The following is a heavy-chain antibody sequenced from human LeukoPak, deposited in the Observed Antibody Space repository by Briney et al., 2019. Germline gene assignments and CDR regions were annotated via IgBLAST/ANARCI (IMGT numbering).Heavy chain of an antibody. D-gene: IGHD4-17*01. CDR3: AQDPRRDYESDY. V-gene: IGHV3-23*01. J-gene: IGHJ4*02. Sequence: GGSLRLSCAASGFTFSTFAMTWVRQAPGKGLEWVSTISSGDSTYYPDSVKGRLIISRDSSKNTLYLQMNRLRAEDTAVYYCAQDPRRDYESDYWGQGTLVTVSS. CDR2: ISSGDST. CDR1: GFTFSTFA.